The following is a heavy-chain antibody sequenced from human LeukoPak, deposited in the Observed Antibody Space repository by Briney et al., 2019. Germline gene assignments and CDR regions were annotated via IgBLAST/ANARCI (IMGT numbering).Heavy chain of an antibody. CDR1: GYTFTGYY. CDR3: ARAPRLRFLEWSPSKFYMDV. Sequence: ASVKVSCKASGYTFTGYYMHWVRQAPGQGLEWMGWINPNSGGTNYAQKFQGRVTMTRDTSISTAYMELSRLRSDDTAVYCCARAPRLRFLEWSPSKFYMDVWGKGTTVTVSS. CDR2: INPNSGGT. D-gene: IGHD3-3*01. J-gene: IGHJ6*03. V-gene: IGHV1-2*02.